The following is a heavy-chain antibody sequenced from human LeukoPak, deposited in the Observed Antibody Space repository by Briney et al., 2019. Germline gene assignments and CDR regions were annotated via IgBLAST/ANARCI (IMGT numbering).Heavy chain of an antibody. CDR2: IFYSGST. Sequence: SETLSLTCTVSGGSISSYYWSWIRQPPGKGLEWNGYIFYSGSTNYNPSLKSRVTISVDTSKNQFSLKLSSVTAADTAVYYCARGSINWWYFDYWGQGTLVTVSS. CDR3: ARGSINWWYFDY. V-gene: IGHV4-59*01. D-gene: IGHD2-15*01. CDR1: GGSISSYY. J-gene: IGHJ4*02.